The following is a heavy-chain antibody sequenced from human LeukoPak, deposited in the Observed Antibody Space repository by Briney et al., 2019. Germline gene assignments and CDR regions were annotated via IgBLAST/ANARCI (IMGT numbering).Heavy chain of an antibody. CDR2: INPNSGGT. CDR3: ARGDYDFWSGPPLFDA. V-gene: IGHV1-2*02. Sequence: GASVKVSCKASGYTFPGYYMHWVRQAPGQGLESVGWINPNSGGTNYAQKFQGRVTMTRDTSISTAYMELSRLRSDDTAVYYCARGDYDFWSGPPLFDAWGQGTLVTVSS. CDR1: GYTFPGYY. J-gene: IGHJ5*02. D-gene: IGHD3-3*01.